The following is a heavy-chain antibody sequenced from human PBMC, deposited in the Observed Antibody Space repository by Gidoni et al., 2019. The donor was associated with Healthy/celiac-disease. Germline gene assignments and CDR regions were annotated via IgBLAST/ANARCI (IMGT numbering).Heavy chain of an antibody. CDR2: ISSSSSYI. CDR1: GFTFSSYS. Sequence: EVQLVESGGGLVQPGGSLRLSCAASGFTFSSYSMNWVRQAPGKGLEWVSSISSSSSYIYYADSVKGRFTISRDNAKNSLYLQMNSLRAEDTAVYYCASRPMVYLYNWFDPWGQGTLVTVSS. CDR3: ASRPMVYLYNWFDP. V-gene: IGHV3-21*01. D-gene: IGHD2-8*01. J-gene: IGHJ5*02.